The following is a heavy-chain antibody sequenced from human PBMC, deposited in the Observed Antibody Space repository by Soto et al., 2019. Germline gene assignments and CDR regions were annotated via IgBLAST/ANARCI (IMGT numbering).Heavy chain of an antibody. CDR2: IYHSGST. V-gene: IGHV4-4*02. J-gene: IGHJ3*02. D-gene: IGHD3-22*01. Sequence: SKTLSLTCAVSGGSISSSNWWRWVRQHAGKGLEWIGEIYHSGSTNYNPSLKSRVTISVDKSKNQFSLKLSSVIAADTAAYYCARVGPGTMTTDGAFDIWGQGTMVT. CDR3: ARVGPGTMTTDGAFDI. CDR1: GGSISSSNW.